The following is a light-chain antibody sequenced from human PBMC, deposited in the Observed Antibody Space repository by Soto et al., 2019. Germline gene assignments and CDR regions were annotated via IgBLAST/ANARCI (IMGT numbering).Light chain of an antibody. CDR2: GAS. CDR1: QSVSCN. J-gene: IGKJ1*01. CDR3: QQYETWHVWT. V-gene: IGKV3-15*01. Sequence: IVLTQSPATLSVSPGEKATLSCRASQSVSCNLAWYQHKPGQAPRLLMYGASTRATAIPARFSASGSGTEFALKITTLQAEDIAVYSCQQYETWHVWTFGQGTKGES.